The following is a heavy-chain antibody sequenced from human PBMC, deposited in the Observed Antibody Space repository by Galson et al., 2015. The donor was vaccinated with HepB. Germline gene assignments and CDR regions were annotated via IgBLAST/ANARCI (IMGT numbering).Heavy chain of an antibody. J-gene: IGHJ4*02. CDR3: ARNLRCGGLDY. CDR1: TGRNDW. CDR2: IKQDGSEK. V-gene: IGHV3-7*03. Sequence: TGRNDWMSGVRQAPGKGLEWVANIKQDGSEKYYVDSVKGRFTISRDNAKNSLYLQMNSLRAEDTAVYYCARNLRCGGLDYWGQGTLVTVSS. D-gene: IGHD2-21*01.